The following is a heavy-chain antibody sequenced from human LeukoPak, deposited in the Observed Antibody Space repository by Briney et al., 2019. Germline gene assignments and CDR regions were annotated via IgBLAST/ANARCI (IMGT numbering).Heavy chain of an antibody. Sequence: PGGSLRLSCAASGFTFSSYAMSWVRQAPGKGLEWVSAISGTGGNTYYADSVKGRFTISRDNSKNTLYLQMNSLRAEDTAVYYCAKEPARGYSYGYFDYWGQGTLVTVSS. J-gene: IGHJ4*02. D-gene: IGHD5-18*01. V-gene: IGHV3-23*01. CDR1: GFTFSSYA. CDR2: ISGTGGNT. CDR3: AKEPARGYSYGYFDY.